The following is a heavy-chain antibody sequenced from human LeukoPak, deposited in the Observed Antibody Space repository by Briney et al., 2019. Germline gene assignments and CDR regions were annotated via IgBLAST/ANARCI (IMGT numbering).Heavy chain of an antibody. CDR3: ARGGAFSSSWYVDH. CDR1: HGSISGFH. V-gene: IGHV4-59*01. J-gene: IGHJ4*02. Sequence: PSETLSLTCTVSHGSISGFHWSWIRQPPGKGLEWIGYIFYSGSTNYNPSLKSRVTISVDTSRNKVSLKLSSVTAADTAVYYCARGGAFSSSWYVDHWGQGTLVTVST. CDR2: IFYSGST. D-gene: IGHD6-13*01.